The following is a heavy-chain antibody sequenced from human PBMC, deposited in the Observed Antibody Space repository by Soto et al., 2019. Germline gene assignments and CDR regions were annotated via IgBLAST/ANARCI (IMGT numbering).Heavy chain of an antibody. CDR3: ATITTARPFDS. Sequence: GGSLRLSCAASGFTSSRFWMSWVRQAPGKGLEWVANIKPDGSEKNYIDSVKGRFTISRDNAKNSLDLHMNSLSAEDTAVYYCATITTARPFDSWGQGTLVTVSS. V-gene: IGHV3-7*01. D-gene: IGHD1-1*01. J-gene: IGHJ4*02. CDR1: GFTSSRFW. CDR2: IKPDGSEK.